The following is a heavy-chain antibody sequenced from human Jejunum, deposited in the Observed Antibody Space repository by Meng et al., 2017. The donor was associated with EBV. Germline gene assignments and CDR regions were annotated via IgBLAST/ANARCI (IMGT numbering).Heavy chain of an antibody. V-gene: IGHV4-4*02. D-gene: IGHD3-3*01. CDR2: IYHSGST. Sequence: QVQLQESGPGLVTPSGTLSLTCAVSGDSISSSNWWSWVRQPPGKGLEWIGEIYHSGSTNYNPSLKSRVTISVDKSKNQFSLKLSPVTAADTAVYYCARYGSGYFPALWYWGQGTLVTVSS. J-gene: IGHJ4*02. CDR1: GDSISSSNW. CDR3: ARYGSGYFPALWY.